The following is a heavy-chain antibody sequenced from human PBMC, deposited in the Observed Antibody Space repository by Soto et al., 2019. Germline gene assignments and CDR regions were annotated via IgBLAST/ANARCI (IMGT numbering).Heavy chain of an antibody. V-gene: IGHV3-23*01. D-gene: IGHD3-22*01. CDR3: AQTYYYDSSDYYKPRTFDY. CDR1: GFTFSTYA. CDR2: IIHSGDST. Sequence: GGSLRLSCAASGFTFSTYAMIWVRQATGKGLEWVSKIIHSGDSTYYADSVKGRFTISRDNSKNTVYLQMTSMDPVDTATYYCAQTYYYDSSDYYKPRTFDYWGQGTLVTVSS. J-gene: IGHJ4*02.